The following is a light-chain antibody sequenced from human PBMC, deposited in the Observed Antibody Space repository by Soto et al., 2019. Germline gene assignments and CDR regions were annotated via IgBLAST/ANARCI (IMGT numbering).Light chain of an antibody. CDR2: LGS. CDR1: QSLLYSNGQNY. V-gene: IGKV2-28*01. Sequence: DIVMTQSPLSLPVTPGESASISCRSSQSLLYSNGQNYLDWYVHKPGQSPQLLIFLGSTRASGVPDRFTGRGSGTDFTLKIGRVEAKDMGVYYCMQGLQGRTLGQGTKVEIK. J-gene: IGKJ1*01. CDR3: MQGLQGRT.